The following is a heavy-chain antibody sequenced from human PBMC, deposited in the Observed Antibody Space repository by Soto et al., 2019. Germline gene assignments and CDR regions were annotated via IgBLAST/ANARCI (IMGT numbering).Heavy chain of an antibody. CDR2: ISYDGSHK. CDR1: GFSFSSYG. Sequence: QVQLVESGGGVVQPGRSLRLACAASGFSFSSYGMHWVRQAPGKGLEWVALISYDGSHKYYADSVKGRFTISRDNSKNPLYLAMNSLRAEDTAVLYWAKDHPTRGDYFGLGGWGQGANLTVSS. V-gene: IGHV3-30*18. J-gene: IGHJ6*02. D-gene: IGHD3-16*01. CDR3: AKDHPTRGDYFGLGG.